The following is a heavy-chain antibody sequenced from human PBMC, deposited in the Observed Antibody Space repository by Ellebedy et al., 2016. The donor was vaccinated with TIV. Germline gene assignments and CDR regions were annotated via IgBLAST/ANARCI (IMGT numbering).Heavy chain of an antibody. CDR3: ATDGSYGDYLSPTHAFVM. CDR2: IRQDGSEK. V-gene: IGHV3-7*01. D-gene: IGHD4-17*01. Sequence: GGSLRLSCAASAFSFSSYWMTWVRQAPGKGLEWVATIRQDGSEKYFVDSVTGRFTISRDNAKNSLYLQMNSVRAEDTAVYYCATDGSYGDYLSPTHAFVMWGQGTLVTVSA. J-gene: IGHJ3*02. CDR1: AFSFSSYW.